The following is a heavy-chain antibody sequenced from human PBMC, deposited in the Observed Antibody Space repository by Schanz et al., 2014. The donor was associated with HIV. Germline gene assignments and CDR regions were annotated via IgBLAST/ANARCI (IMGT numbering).Heavy chain of an antibody. Sequence: QVQLVQSGAEVKKPGASVKVSCKASGYTFTGYYMHWVRQAPGQGLEGMGWINPNSGGTNYAQKCQGRVTMTRDTSISTAYMELGRLRSDDTAVYYCARGRSGYCSGGSCPYGRYYFDYWGQGTLVTVSS. CDR2: INPNSGGT. CDR3: ARGRSGYCSGGSCPYGRYYFDY. CDR1: GYTFTGYY. D-gene: IGHD2-15*01. J-gene: IGHJ4*02. V-gene: IGHV1-2*02.